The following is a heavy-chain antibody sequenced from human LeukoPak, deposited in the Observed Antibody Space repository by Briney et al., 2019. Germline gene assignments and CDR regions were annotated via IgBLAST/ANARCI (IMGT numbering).Heavy chain of an antibody. J-gene: IGHJ4*02. CDR1: GYTFTSYA. CDR2: ISAYNGNT. V-gene: IGHV1-18*01. D-gene: IGHD6-13*01. Sequence: ASVKVSCKASGYTFTSYAISWVRQAPGQGLEWMGWISAYNGNTNYAQKLQGRVAMTTDTSTSTAYMELRSLRSDDTAVYYCARDHGIAAAGPFDYWGQGTLVTVSS. CDR3: ARDHGIAAAGPFDY.